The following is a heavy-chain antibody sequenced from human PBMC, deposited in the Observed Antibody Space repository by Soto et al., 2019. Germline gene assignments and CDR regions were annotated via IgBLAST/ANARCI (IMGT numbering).Heavy chain of an antibody. J-gene: IGHJ4*02. Sequence: QVQIHQWGAGVLKPSETLSLTCAVNGGSFSGYIWTWIRQTPGKGLQWIGQINHSGSAVYNPSLKTRVTILIMSNNQFSLEMSSVTAADTAVYYCARGLSTGSPYSGGWYYFDSWGQGATVTVSS. CDR1: GGSFSGYI. CDR3: ARGLSTGSPYSGGWYYFDS. CDR2: INHSGSA. V-gene: IGHV4-34*01. D-gene: IGHD3-10*01.